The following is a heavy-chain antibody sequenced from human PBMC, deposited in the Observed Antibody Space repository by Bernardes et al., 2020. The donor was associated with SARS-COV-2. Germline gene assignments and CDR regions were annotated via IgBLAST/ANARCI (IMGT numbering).Heavy chain of an antibody. Sequence: SETLSLTCTVSGGSISSSRYYWGWIRQPPAKGLEWIGSIYYSANTYYSPSLKSRVTISVDTSKNQFSLKLTSVTAADTAVYYCALHTFRLRGWFDPGGQGTLVTVSS. D-gene: IGHD2-15*01. CDR2: IYYSANT. J-gene: IGHJ5*02. CDR3: ALHTFRLRGWFDP. V-gene: IGHV4-39*01. CDR1: GGSISSSRYY.